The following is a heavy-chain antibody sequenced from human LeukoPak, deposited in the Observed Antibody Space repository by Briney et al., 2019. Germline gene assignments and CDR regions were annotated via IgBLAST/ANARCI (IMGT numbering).Heavy chain of an antibody. J-gene: IGHJ5*02. CDR3: ALEGITMVRGVITA. V-gene: IGHV4-31*03. CDR1: GGSISSGGYY. D-gene: IGHD3-10*01. CDR2: IYYSGSP. Sequence: SETLSLTCTVSGGSISSGGYYWSWIRQHPGKGLEWIGYIYYSGSPYYNPSLKSRVTISVDTSKNQFSLKLSSVTAADTAVYYCALEGITMVRGVITAWGQGTLVTVSS.